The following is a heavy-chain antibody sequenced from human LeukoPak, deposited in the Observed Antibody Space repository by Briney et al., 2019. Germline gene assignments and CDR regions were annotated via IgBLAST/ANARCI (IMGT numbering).Heavy chain of an antibody. CDR3: ARGLVTMVRGVIPLLGY. CDR2: INPNSGGT. D-gene: IGHD3-10*01. J-gene: IGHJ4*02. V-gene: IGHV1-2*02. CDR1: GGTFSSYA. Sequence: GASVKVSCKASGGTFSSYAISWVRQAPGQGLEWMGWINPNSGGTNYAQKFQGRVTMTRDTSISTAYMELSRLRSDDTAVYYCARGLVTMVRGVIPLLGYWGQGTLVTVSS.